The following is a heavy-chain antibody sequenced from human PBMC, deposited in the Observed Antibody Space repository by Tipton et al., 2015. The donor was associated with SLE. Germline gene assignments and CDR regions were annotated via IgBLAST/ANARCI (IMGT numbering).Heavy chain of an antibody. CDR3: AKERYCSSTSCPFDY. D-gene: IGHD2-2*01. CDR1: GFTFSSYG. V-gene: IGHV3-30*02. Sequence: SLRLSCAASGFTFSSYGMHWVRQDPGKGLEWVAFIRYDGSNKYYADSVKGRFTISRDNSKNTLYLQMNSLRAEDTAVYYCAKERYCSSTSCPFDYWGQGTLVTVSS. CDR2: IRYDGSNK. J-gene: IGHJ4*02.